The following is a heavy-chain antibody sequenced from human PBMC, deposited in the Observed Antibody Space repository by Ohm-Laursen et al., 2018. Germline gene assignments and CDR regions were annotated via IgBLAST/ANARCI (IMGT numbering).Heavy chain of an antibody. CDR1: GGSVTSGSYY. CDR2: VYYSGTA. V-gene: IGHV4-61*01. D-gene: IGHD3-3*01. Sequence: SDTLSLTCAVSGGSVTSGSYYWNWIRQPPGKALEWIGYVYYSGTANYNPSLNSRVTISVDTSKNQFSLNLSSVTAADTAVYYCARASFVDFRSGYPSYYFDYWGQGTLVTVSS. CDR3: ARASFVDFRSGYPSYYFDY. J-gene: IGHJ4*02.